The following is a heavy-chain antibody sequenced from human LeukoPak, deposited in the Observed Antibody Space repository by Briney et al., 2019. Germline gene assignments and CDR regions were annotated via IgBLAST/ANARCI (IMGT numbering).Heavy chain of an antibody. CDR2: IIQDGSEK. D-gene: IGHD4-17*01. CDR3: ARDTDYGDNSFDY. V-gene: IGHV3-7*05. Sequence: GGSLRHSCAASGFTFSSYWMSWVRQAPGKGLEWVANIIQDGSEKYYVDTVKGRFTISRDNAKNSLYLQMNSLRAEDTAVYYCARDTDYGDNSFDYWGQGTLVTVSS. CDR1: GFTFSSYW. J-gene: IGHJ4*02.